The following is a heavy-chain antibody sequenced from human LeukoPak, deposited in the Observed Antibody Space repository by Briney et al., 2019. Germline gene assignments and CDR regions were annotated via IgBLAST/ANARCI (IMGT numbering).Heavy chain of an antibody. CDR1: GGSISSHY. Sequence: SETLSLTCTVSGGSISSHYWSWIRQPPGKGLEWIGYIYYSGSTNYNPSLKSRVTISVDTSKNQFSLKLSSVTAADTAVYYCARDTLGTLDIWGQGTIVTVSS. D-gene: IGHD1-1*01. V-gene: IGHV4-59*11. CDR2: IYYSGST. CDR3: ARDTLGTLDI. J-gene: IGHJ3*02.